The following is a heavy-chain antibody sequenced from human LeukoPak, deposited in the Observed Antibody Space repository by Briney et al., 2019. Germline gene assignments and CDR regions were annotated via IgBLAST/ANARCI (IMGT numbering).Heavy chain of an antibody. J-gene: IGHJ3*02. CDR2: ISGSGSST. D-gene: IGHD2-15*01. V-gene: IGHV3-23*01. Sequence: GGSLRLSCVASGFTFSSFAMMWVRQAPGKGLEWVSSISGSGSSTYFADSVKGRFTISRDNSKNTLYLQMNSLRAEDTAVYYCAKDRSGCSGGSCYYDAFDIWGQGTMVTVSS. CDR3: AKDRSGCSGGSCYYDAFDI. CDR1: GFTFSSFA.